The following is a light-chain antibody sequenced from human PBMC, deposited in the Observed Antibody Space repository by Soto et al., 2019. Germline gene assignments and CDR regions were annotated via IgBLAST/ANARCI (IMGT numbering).Light chain of an antibody. CDR1: SSNIGADYD. V-gene: IGLV1-40*01. J-gene: IGLJ2*01. CDR3: QSYDSSLSGVV. Sequence: QSVLTQPPSVSGAPGQRVTISCTGGSSNIGADYDVHWYQQVPGTAPKLLIYRNDNRPSGVPDRFSASKSGTSASLAITGLQAEDEADYYCQSYDSSLSGVVFGGGTQLTVL. CDR2: RND.